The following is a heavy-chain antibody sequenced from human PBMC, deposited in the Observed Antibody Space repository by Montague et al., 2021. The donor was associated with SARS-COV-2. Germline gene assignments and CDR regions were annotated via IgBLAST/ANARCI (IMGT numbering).Heavy chain of an antibody. Sequence: SETLSLTCTVSGDSIRNYFWSWIRQPPGKGLEWIGYIYYYVNTHYNPSLKSRATISIDTSRNLFSLQLRSVTAADTAVYFCAKEFGSGSITPTYWGQGVLVTVSS. J-gene: IGHJ4*02. CDR1: GDSIRNYF. V-gene: IGHV4-59*01. D-gene: IGHD3-10*01. CDR3: AKEFGSGSITPTY. CDR2: IYYYVNT.